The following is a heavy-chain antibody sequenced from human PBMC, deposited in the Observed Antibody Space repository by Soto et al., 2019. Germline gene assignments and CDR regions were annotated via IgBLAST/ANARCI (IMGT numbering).Heavy chain of an antibody. J-gene: IGHJ4*02. Sequence: PGGSLRLSCAASGFTFSSYAMSWVRQAPGKGLEWVSAISGSGGSTYYADSVKGRFTISRDNSKNTLYLQMNSLRAEDTAVYYCAKDPSRGYSYATPYFDYWGQGTLVTVSS. V-gene: IGHV3-23*01. D-gene: IGHD5-18*01. CDR1: GFTFSSYA. CDR3: AKDPSRGYSYATPYFDY. CDR2: ISGSGGST.